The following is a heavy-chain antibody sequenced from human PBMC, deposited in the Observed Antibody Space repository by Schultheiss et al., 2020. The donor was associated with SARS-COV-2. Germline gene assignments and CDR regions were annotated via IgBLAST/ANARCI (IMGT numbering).Heavy chain of an antibody. D-gene: IGHD3-22*01. CDR3: ARQAQYYDSGGYPLSPHFDY. J-gene: IGHJ4*02. CDR1: GGSISSGGFY. V-gene: IGHV4-61*08. Sequence: SETLSLTCTVSGGSISSGGFYWSWIRQPPEKGLEWIGYISYSGSTNYNPSLKSRVTISVDTSKNQFSLKLSSVTAADTAVYYCARQAQYYDSGGYPLSPHFDYWGQGTLVTVSS. CDR2: ISYSGST.